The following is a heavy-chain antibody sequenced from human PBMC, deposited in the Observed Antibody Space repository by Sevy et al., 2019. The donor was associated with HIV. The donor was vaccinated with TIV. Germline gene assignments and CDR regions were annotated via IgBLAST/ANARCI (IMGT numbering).Heavy chain of an antibody. CDR3: ARGKHVSDYYGSFDY. J-gene: IGHJ4*02. CDR2: IYIGHNT. CDR1: GLSVSDNF. D-gene: IGHD3-3*01. V-gene: IGHV3-53*01. Sequence: GGSLRLSCAASGLSVSDNFMSWVRQAPGKGLEWVSVIYIGHNTYYADSVKGRFTISRDNAENTLLLQMNSLRVEDTAVYYCARGKHVSDYYGSFDYWGQGTLVTVSS.